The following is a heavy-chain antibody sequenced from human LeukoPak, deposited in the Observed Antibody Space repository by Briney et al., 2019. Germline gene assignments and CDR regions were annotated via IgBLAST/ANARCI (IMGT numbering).Heavy chain of an antibody. D-gene: IGHD2-21*02. V-gene: IGHV4-59*08. CDR2: IYYTGST. J-gene: IGHJ6*03. CDR3: TRLLLFHYMDV. Sequence: PSETLSLTCTVSVGSISSYYWSWIRQPPGKGLEWIGYIYYTGSTNYNPSLKSRVTISLDTSKNQFSLKLSSVTAADTSMYYCTRLLLFHYMDVWGKGTTVTVSS. CDR1: VGSISSYY.